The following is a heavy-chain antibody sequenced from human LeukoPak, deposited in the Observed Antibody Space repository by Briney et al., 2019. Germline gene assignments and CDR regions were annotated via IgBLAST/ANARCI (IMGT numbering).Heavy chain of an antibody. Sequence: GASVKVSCKASGYTFTSYGISWVRQAPGQGLEWMGWINPNSGGTNYAQKFQGRVTMTRDTSISTAYMELSRLRSDDTAVYYCARGDWNYVGNDYWGQGTLVTVSS. D-gene: IGHD1-7*01. CDR1: GYTFTSYG. CDR2: INPNSGGT. V-gene: IGHV1-2*02. J-gene: IGHJ4*02. CDR3: ARGDWNYVGNDY.